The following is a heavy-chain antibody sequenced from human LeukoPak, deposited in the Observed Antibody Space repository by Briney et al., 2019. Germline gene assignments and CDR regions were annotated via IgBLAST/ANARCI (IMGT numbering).Heavy chain of an antibody. J-gene: IGHJ4*02. CDR3: ARGGSGYDFDF. CDR2: IWYDGSNK. Sequence: PGTSLRLSCAASGFTFTSYGMHWVRQAPGKELEWVAVIWYDGSNKYYVDSVKGRFTISRDNSKNTLYLQMNSLRAEDTAVYYCARGGSGYDFDFWGQGTLVTVSS. V-gene: IGHV3-33*01. D-gene: IGHD5-12*01. CDR1: GFTFTSYG.